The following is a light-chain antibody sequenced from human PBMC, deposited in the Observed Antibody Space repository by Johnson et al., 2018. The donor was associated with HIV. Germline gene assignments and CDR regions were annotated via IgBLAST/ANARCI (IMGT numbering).Light chain of an antibody. J-gene: IGLJ1*01. CDR1: SSNIGNNY. Sequence: QSVLTQPPSVSAAPGQKVSISCSGSSSNIGNNYVSWYQQLPGTAPKLLIYENNKRPSGIPDRFSGSKSGTSATLGITGLQNGDEAGYSCGTWDSSLSEGVFGTGTKVTVL. CDR3: GTWDSSLSEGV. CDR2: ENN. V-gene: IGLV1-51*02.